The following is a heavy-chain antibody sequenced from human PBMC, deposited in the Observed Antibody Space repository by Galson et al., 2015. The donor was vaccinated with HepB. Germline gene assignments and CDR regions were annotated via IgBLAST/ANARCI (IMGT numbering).Heavy chain of an antibody. D-gene: IGHD3-16*02. Sequence: SLRLSCAASGFTFHTYAMSWVRQVPGKGLEWVSVVSDSGYTTYYEDSVKGRFTISRDNSNNTLSLQMDRLRAEDTAKYYCVKLGHHYVWGNYRYDAFEIWGQGTMVTVSS. J-gene: IGHJ3*02. V-gene: IGHV3-23*01. CDR1: GFTFHTYA. CDR2: VSDSGYTT. CDR3: VKLGHHYVWGNYRYDAFEI.